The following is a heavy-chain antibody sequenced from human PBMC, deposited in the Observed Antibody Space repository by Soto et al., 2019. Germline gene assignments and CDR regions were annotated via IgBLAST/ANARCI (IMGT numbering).Heavy chain of an antibody. J-gene: IGHJ6*02. CDR3: AREDDYGYRYINYGLDV. Sequence: SGGSLRLSCAASGFTFNIYALHWVRQAPGKGLEWAAVISFDGTKKYYSDSVKGRFTISRDNLKNTLYLQMNNLRVEDAALYFCAREDDYGYRYINYGLDVWGQGTTVTVSS. D-gene: IGHD4-17*01. CDR2: ISFDGTKK. CDR1: GFTFNIYA. V-gene: IGHV3-30-3*01.